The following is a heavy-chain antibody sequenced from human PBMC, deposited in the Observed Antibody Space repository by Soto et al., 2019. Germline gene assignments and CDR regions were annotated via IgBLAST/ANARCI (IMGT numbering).Heavy chain of an antibody. CDR1: GGSVSSGSYY. CDR2: IDYSGIT. D-gene: IGHD3-22*01. Sequence: SETLSLTCTVSGGSVSSGSYYWSWIRQPPGKGLEWIGSIDYSGITNYNPSLRIRVSTSADTSKNQFSLKLSSVTAADTAVYYCARHGSYYDRSGYIDYWGQGTLVTVSS. V-gene: IGHV4-39*01. CDR3: ARHGSYYDRSGYIDY. J-gene: IGHJ4*02.